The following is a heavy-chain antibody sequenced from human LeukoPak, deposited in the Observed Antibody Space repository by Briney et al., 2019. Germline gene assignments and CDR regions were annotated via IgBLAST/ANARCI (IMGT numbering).Heavy chain of an antibody. Sequence: SETLSLTCTVSGYSISSGYYWGWIRQPPGKGLEWIGSIYHSGSTYYNPSLKSRVTISVDTSKNQFFLKLSSVTAADTAVYYCARLGSSGWFDPWGQGTLVTVSS. CDR2: IYHSGST. CDR3: ARLGSSGWFDP. J-gene: IGHJ5*02. D-gene: IGHD6-6*01. CDR1: GYSISSGYY. V-gene: IGHV4-38-2*02.